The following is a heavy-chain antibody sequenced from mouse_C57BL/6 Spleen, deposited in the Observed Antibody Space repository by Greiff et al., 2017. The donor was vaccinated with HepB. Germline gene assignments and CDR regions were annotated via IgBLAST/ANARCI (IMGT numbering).Heavy chain of an antibody. CDR3: ARYYGSSYYYYAMDY. D-gene: IGHD1-1*01. Sequence: AQLQQSGAELVKPGASVKLSCTASGFNIKDYYMHWVKQRTEQGLEWIGRIDPEDGETKYAPKFQGKATITADTSSNTAYLQLSSLTSEDTAVYYCARYYGSSYYYYAMDYWGQGTSVTVSS. V-gene: IGHV14-2*01. CDR1: GFNIKDYY. CDR2: IDPEDGET. J-gene: IGHJ4*01.